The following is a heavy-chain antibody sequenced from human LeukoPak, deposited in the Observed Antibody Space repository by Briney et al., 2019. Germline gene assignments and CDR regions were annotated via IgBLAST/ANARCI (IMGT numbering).Heavy chain of an antibody. CDR2: IYSGGST. Sequence: GGSLRLSCATSGFTVSSNYMSWVRQAPGKGLEWVSIIYSGGSTFYADSVKGRFTISRDNSKNTLYLQMNSLRAEDTAVYYCARGGSYLSAFDIWGQGTMVTVSS. CDR1: GFTVSSNY. D-gene: IGHD1-26*01. V-gene: IGHV3-53*01. J-gene: IGHJ3*02. CDR3: ARGGSYLSAFDI.